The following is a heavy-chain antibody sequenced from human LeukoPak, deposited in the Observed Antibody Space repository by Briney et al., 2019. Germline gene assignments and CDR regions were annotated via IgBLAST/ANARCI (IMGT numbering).Heavy chain of an antibody. CDR3: ARIGDQTGYSSGWWCFTDY. CDR1: GYTFTSYG. V-gene: IGHV1-18*01. CDR2: ISAYNGNT. J-gene: IGHJ4*02. Sequence: ASVKVSCKASGYTFTSYGISWVRQAPGQGLEWMGWISAYNGNTNYAQKLQGRVTMTTDTSTSTAYMELRSLRSDDTAVYYCARIGDQTGYSSGWWCFTDYWGQGTLVTVSS. D-gene: IGHD6-19*01.